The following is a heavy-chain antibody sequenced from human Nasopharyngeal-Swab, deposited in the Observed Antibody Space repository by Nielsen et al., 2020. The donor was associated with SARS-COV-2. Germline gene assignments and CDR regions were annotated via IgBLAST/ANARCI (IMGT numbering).Heavy chain of an antibody. CDR2: VSGSGST. V-gene: IGHV4-59*08. J-gene: IGHJ6*02. CDR3: ARHLREVVPAAPHFYYYYGLDV. Sequence: SETLSLTCAVSGDSVTKYYWSWIRQSPGKGLEWIGYVSGSGSTNSHSSLRSRVTISMDTSNNQFSLRLNSVTAADTAMYYCARHLREVVPAAPHFYYYYGLDVWGQGTTVTVSS. CDR1: GDSVTKYY. D-gene: IGHD2-2*01.